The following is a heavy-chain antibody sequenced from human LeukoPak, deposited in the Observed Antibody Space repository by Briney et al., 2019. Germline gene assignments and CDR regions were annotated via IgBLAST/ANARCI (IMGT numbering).Heavy chain of an antibody. J-gene: IGHJ4*02. V-gene: IGHV3-53*01. D-gene: IGHD6-13*01. CDR1: GFTVSSNY. CDR3: AKSRSGSSNWALRIFDN. Sequence: PGGSLRLSCAASGFTVSSNYMSWVRQAPGRGLEWVSSISPAGGTTYYADSVKGRFTISRDNSKNTLYVQMSSLRVEDTAVYYCAKSRSGSSNWALRIFDNWGQGTLVSVSS. CDR2: ISPAGGTT.